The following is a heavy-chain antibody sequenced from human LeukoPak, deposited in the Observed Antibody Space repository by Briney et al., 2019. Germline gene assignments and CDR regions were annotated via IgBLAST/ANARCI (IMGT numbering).Heavy chain of an antibody. CDR1: VFTVSSNY. Sequence: PGGSLRLSCAASVFTVSSNYMSWVRQAPGKGLECVSVIYSGGSTYYADSVKGRFTISRDNSKNTLYLQMNSLRAEDTAVYYCARDQGDSSGYFFDYWGQGTLVTVSS. J-gene: IGHJ4*02. V-gene: IGHV3-53*01. CDR2: IYSGGST. CDR3: ARDQGDSSGYFFDY. D-gene: IGHD3-22*01.